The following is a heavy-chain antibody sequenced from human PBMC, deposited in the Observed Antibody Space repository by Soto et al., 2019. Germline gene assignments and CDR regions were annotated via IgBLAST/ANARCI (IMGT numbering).Heavy chain of an antibody. CDR3: GREGQRLAQEDYYQFNGMDV. J-gene: IGHJ6*02. V-gene: IGHV3-7*03. CDR1: GFTFSSYW. Sequence: GGSLRLSCAASGFTFSSYWMSWVRQAPGKGLQWLANIKQDGSEEYYVDSVKGRFTISRDNAKNSLYLQMNSLRAEDTAVYYCGREGQRLAQEDYYQFNGMDVWGQGTTVTVSS. D-gene: IGHD3-9*01. CDR2: IKQDGSEE.